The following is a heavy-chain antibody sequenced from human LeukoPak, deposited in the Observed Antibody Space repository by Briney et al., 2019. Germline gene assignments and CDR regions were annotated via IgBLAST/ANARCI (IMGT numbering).Heavy chain of an antibody. V-gene: IGHV1-46*01. CDR2: INPSGGST. Sequence: ASVKISCKASGYTFTSYYMHWVRQGPGQGLEWMGIINPSGGSTSYAQKFQGRVTMTRDTSTSTVYMELSSRRSEDTAVYYCASGLGATLDYFDYWGQGTLVTVSS. D-gene: IGHD1-26*01. CDR3: ASGLGATLDYFDY. CDR1: GYTFTSYY. J-gene: IGHJ4*02.